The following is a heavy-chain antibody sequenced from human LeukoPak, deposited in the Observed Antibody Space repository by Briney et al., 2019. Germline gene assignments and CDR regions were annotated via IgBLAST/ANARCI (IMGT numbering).Heavy chain of an antibody. J-gene: IGHJ5*02. V-gene: IGHV3-48*03. CDR1: GFTFSSYK. CDR3: ARENPRGSDGYNYFSWFDP. CDR2: ISSSGSTR. D-gene: IGHD5-24*01. Sequence: PGGSLRLSCAASGFTFSSYKMNWVRQAPGKGLEWVSHISSSGSTRYYAASVKDRFTISRDNAKNSLYLQMNSLRVEDTAVYYCARENPRGSDGYNYFSWFDPWGQGTLVTVSS.